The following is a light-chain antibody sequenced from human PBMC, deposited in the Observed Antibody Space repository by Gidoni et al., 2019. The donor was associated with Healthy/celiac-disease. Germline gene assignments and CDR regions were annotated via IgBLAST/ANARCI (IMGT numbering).Light chain of an antibody. CDR1: QSISNY. J-gene: IGKJ2*02. V-gene: IGKV1-39*01. CDR2: SAS. Sequence: DIQMTQSPSSLSASVGDRVTLTCRASQSISNYVSWYQQRLGEAPKLLIYSASSSQSGVPSRFSGSGSGTDFTLTISSLQPEDFATYYCQQSYSATGTFGQGTRLDI. CDR3: QQSYSATGT.